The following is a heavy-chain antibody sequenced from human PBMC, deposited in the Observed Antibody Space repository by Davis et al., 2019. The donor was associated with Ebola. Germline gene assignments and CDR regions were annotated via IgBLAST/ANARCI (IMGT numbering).Heavy chain of an antibody. J-gene: IGHJ5*02. CDR3: AREPSGSYYDWFDP. V-gene: IGHV1-2*02. Sequence: ASVKVSCKASRYTFTAYYIHWVRQAPGQGLEWMGWINPNSGGTNYAQKFQGRVTMTRDTSISTAYMELSRLRSDDTAVYYCAREPSGSYYDWFDPWGQGTLVTVSS. CDR2: INPNSGGT. D-gene: IGHD1-26*01. CDR1: RYTFTAYY.